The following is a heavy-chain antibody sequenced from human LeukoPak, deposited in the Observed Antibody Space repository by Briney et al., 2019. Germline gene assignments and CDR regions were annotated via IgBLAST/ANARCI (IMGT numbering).Heavy chain of an antibody. CDR1: GGSISSGGYS. V-gene: IGHV4-30-2*01. CDR3: ARPLGIEPTDAFDI. CDR2: IYHSGST. J-gene: IGHJ3*02. Sequence: SQTLSLTCAVSGGSISSGGYSWSCIRQPPGKGLEWVGYIYHSGSTYYNPSLKSRVTISVDRSKNQFSLKLSSVTAADTAVYYCARPLGIEPTDAFDIWGQGTMVTVSS. D-gene: IGHD1-20*01.